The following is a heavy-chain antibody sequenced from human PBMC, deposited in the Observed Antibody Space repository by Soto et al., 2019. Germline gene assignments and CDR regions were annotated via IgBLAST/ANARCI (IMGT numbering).Heavy chain of an antibody. V-gene: IGHV4-30-4*01. Sequence: SETLSLTCTVSGGSVSGASISSTDYYWSWIRQPPGKGLEWIGYIYSSGSTYYNPSLMGRVTISVDTSKNQFSLKLSSLTAADTAVYYCAREGDRPNYHYYYGMDVWGQGTTVTVSS. CDR1: GGSVSGASISSTDYY. J-gene: IGHJ6*02. D-gene: IGHD3-16*01. CDR2: IYSSGST. CDR3: AREGDRPNYHYYYGMDV.